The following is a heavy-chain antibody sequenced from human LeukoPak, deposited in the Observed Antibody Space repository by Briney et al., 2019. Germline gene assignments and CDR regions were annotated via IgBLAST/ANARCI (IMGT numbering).Heavy chain of an antibody. D-gene: IGHD6-6*01. J-gene: IGHJ4*02. Sequence: GGSLRLSCAASGFTFRSYSMSWVRQAPGKGLEWVAKMNEYGSDIFYVDSVKGRFTISRDNSKNTLYLQMNSLRVGDTAVYYCAKHHRMAARLVYFDYWGQGTLVTVSS. CDR3: AKHHRMAARLVYFDY. V-gene: IGHV3-7*03. CDR2: MNEYGSDI. CDR1: GFTFRSYS.